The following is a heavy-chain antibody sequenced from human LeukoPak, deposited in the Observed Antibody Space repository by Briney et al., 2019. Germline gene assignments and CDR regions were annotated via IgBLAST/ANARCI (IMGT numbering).Heavy chain of an antibody. J-gene: IGHJ4*02. CDR3: ARGGYSYVGYFDY. Sequence: SETLSLTCAVYGGSFSGYYWSWIRQLPGKGLEWIGEINHSGSTNYNPSLKSRVTISVDTSKNQFSLKLSSVTAADTAVYYCARGGYSYVGYFDYWGQGTLVTVSS. CDR2: INHSGST. CDR1: GGSFSGYY. D-gene: IGHD5-18*01. V-gene: IGHV4-34*01.